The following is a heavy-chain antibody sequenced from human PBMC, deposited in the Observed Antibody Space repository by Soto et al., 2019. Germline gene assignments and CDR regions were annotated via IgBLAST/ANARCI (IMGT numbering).Heavy chain of an antibody. J-gene: IGHJ4*02. CDR3: ARALIYGAPSYFDY. Sequence: SETLSLTCTVSGGSISSYYWSWIRQPPGKGLEWIGYIYYSGSTNYNPSLKSRVTISVDTSKNQFSLKLSSVTAADTAVYYCARALIYGAPSYFDYWGQETLVTVSS. CDR2: IYYSGST. D-gene: IGHD4-17*01. V-gene: IGHV4-59*01. CDR1: GGSISSYY.